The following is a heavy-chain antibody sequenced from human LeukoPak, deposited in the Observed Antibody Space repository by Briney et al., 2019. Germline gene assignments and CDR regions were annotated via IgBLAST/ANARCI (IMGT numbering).Heavy chain of an antibody. CDR2: INPNSGGT. D-gene: IGHD6-19*01. CDR3: ARDRTRTGYSSGWYHDY. J-gene: IGHJ4*02. V-gene: IGHV1-2*02. CDR1: GYTFTGYY. Sequence: ASVKVSCKASGYTFTGYYMHWVRQAPGQGLEWMGWINPNSGGTNYAQKFQGRVTMTRVTSISTAYMELSRLRSDDTAVYYCARDRTRTGYSSGWYHDYWGQGTLVTVSS.